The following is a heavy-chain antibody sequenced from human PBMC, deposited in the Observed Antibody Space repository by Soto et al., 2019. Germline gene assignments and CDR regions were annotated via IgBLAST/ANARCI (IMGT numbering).Heavy chain of an antibody. J-gene: IGHJ4*02. CDR1: GGSFSGYY. D-gene: IGHD3-10*01. CDR2: IYHSGST. Sequence: SETLSLTCAVYGGSFSGYYWSWIRQPPGKGLEWIGEIYHSGSTYYNPSLKSRVTISVDTSKNQFSLKPSSVTAADTAVYYCARGLWFGEYYFDYWGQGTLVTVSS. V-gene: IGHV4-34*01. CDR3: ARGLWFGEYYFDY.